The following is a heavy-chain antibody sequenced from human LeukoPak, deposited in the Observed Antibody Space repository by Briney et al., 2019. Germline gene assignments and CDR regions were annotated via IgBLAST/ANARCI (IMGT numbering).Heavy chain of an antibody. CDR2: IYSSGST. CDR1: GGSISSGSYY. D-gene: IGHD3-9*01. V-gene: IGHV4-61*02. J-gene: IGHJ2*01. CDR3: ARQYSDILTGYHRGELYWYFDL. Sequence: SETLSLTCTVSGGSISSGSYYWSWIRQPAGKGLEWIGRIYSSGSTNYNPSLKSRFTISLDTSKNQFSLKLSSVTAADTAVYYCARQYSDILTGYHRGELYWYFDLWGRGTLVTVSS.